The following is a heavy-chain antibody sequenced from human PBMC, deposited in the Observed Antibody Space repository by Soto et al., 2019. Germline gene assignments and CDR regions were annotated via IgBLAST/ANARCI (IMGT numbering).Heavy chain of an antibody. V-gene: IGHV1-69*06. Sequence: SVKLACTASGGSLISDAISWVRQAPGQGLEWMGGIIPIFGTANYAQKFQGRVTITADKSTSTAYMELSSLRSEDTAVYYCARKRRSDYPTVAYRYYYGMDVWGQGTTVTVSS. D-gene: IGHD3-10*01. CDR3: ARKRRSDYPTVAYRYYYGMDV. CDR1: GGSLISDA. J-gene: IGHJ6*02. CDR2: IIPIFGTA.